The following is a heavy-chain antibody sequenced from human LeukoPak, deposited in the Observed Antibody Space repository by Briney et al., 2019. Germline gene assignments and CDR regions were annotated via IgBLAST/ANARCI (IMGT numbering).Heavy chain of an antibody. D-gene: IGHD2-15*01. J-gene: IGHJ4*02. CDR1: GGTFSSYA. CDR2: IIPIFGTA. V-gene: IGHV1-69*13. CDR3: ARAGGGCSGGSCYLGGYFDY. Sequence: SVKVSCKASGGTFSSYAISWVRQAPGQGLEWMGGIIPIFGTANYAQKFQGRVTITADESTSTAYMELSSLRSEDTAVYYCARAGGGCSGGSCYLGGYFDYWGQGTLVTVSS.